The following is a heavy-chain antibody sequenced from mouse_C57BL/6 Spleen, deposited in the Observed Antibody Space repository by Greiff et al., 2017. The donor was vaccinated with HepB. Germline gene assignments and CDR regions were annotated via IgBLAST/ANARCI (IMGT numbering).Heavy chain of an antibody. CDR1: GYAFSSSW. D-gene: IGHD1-1*01. J-gene: IGHJ3*01. CDR2: IYPGDGDT. V-gene: IGHV1-82*01. Sequence: VKLMEPGPELVKPGASVKISCKASGYAFSSSWMNWVKQRPGKGLEWIGRIYPGDGDTNYNGKFKGKATLTADKSSSTAYMQLSSLTSEDSAVYFCARDYGSPHWGQGTLVTVSA. CDR3: ARDYGSPH.